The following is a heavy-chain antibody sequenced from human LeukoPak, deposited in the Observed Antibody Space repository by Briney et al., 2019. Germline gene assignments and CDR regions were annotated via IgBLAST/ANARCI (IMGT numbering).Heavy chain of an antibody. CDR3: ARDKHSSSTFDY. CDR2: ISSSSSTI. J-gene: IGHJ4*02. V-gene: IGHV3-48*01. Sequence: GGSLRLSCAASGLTFSSYSMNWVRQAPGKGLDRVSYISSSSSTIYYADSVKGRFTISRDNAKNSLNLQMNSLRAEDTAVYYCARDKHSSSTFDYWGQGTLVTVSS. CDR1: GLTFSSYS. D-gene: IGHD6-6*01.